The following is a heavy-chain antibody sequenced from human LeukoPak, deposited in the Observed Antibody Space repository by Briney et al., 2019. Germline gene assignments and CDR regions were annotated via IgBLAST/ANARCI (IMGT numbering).Heavy chain of an antibody. CDR3: ARGVIEVNWFDP. Sequence: ASVKVSCKASGGTFSSYTIGWVRQAPGQGLEWMGRIIPILGIANYAQEFQGRVTITADKSTSTAYMELSSLRSEDTAVYYCARGVIEVNWFDPWGQGTLVTVSS. CDR1: GGTFSSYT. J-gene: IGHJ5*02. CDR2: IIPILGIA. V-gene: IGHV1-69*02.